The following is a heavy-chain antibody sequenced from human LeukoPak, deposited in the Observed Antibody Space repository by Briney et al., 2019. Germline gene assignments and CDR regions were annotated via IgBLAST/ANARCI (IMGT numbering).Heavy chain of an antibody. CDR2: INPNSGGT. J-gene: IGHJ4*02. D-gene: IGHD3-22*01. CDR1: GYTFTGYY. CDR3: ARDRSYYYDSSGYYDY. Sequence: ASVKVSCKASGYTFTGYYMHWVRQAPGQGLEWMGWINPNSGGTNYAQKFQGRVTMTRDTSISTAYMELSSLRSEDTAVYYCARDRSYYYDSSGYYDYWGQGTLVTVSS. V-gene: IGHV1-2*02.